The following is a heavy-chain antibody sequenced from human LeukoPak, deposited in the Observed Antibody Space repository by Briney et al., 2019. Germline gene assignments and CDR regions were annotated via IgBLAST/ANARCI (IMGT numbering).Heavy chain of an antibody. Sequence: GASVKVSCKASGDTFSSYAISWVRQAPGQGLEWMGGIIPIFGTANYAQKFQGRVTITTGESTSTAYMELSSLRSEDTAVYYCARGYFDWLPYFLDYWGQGTLVTVSS. CDR3: ARGYFDWLPYFLDY. J-gene: IGHJ4*02. D-gene: IGHD3-9*01. V-gene: IGHV1-69*05. CDR2: IIPIFGTA. CDR1: GDTFSSYA.